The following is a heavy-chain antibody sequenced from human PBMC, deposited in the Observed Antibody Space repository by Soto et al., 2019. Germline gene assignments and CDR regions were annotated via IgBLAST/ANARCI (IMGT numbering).Heavy chain of an antibody. CDR2: IYTGDTT. CDR3: ASRLSSSWSALDY. D-gene: IGHD6-13*01. Sequence: DVQLVETGGGLIQPGGSLRLSCAASGFTVSGNFMSWVRQAPGKGLEWVSIIYTGDTTYYADSVKGRFTISRDNSKNTLYLQMNSLRAEDSAVYYCASRLSSSWSALDYWGRGTLVTVSS. J-gene: IGHJ4*02. CDR1: GFTVSGNF. V-gene: IGHV3-53*02.